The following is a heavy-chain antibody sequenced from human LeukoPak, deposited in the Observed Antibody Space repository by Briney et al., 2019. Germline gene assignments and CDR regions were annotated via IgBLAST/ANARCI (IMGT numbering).Heavy chain of an antibody. CDR1: GYTLTELS. CDR3: ATYYDFWSGYPN. J-gene: IGHJ4*02. D-gene: IGHD3-3*01. CDR2: FDPEDGET. Sequence: ASVKVSCKVSGYTLTELSMHWVRQAPGKGLEWMGGFDPEDGETIYAQKFQGRVTMTEDTSTDTAYMELSSLRSEDTAVYCCATYYDFWSGYPNWGQGTLVTVSS. V-gene: IGHV1-24*01.